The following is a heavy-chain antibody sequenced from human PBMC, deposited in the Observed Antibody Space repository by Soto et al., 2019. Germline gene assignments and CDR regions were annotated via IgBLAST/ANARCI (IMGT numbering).Heavy chain of an antibody. J-gene: IGHJ4*02. V-gene: IGHV3-64D*08. CDR3: TRHMSPNIAVAGT. CDR2: ISSSGDNT. Sequence: PGGSLRLSCSASGFTFGSYAMHWVRQAPAKGLEYVSAISSSGDNTYYPDSVKGRFTISRDNSKNTLYLQMSSLRVEDTAVYYCTRHMSPNIAVAGTWGQGTQVTVSS. CDR1: GFTFGSYA. D-gene: IGHD6-19*01.